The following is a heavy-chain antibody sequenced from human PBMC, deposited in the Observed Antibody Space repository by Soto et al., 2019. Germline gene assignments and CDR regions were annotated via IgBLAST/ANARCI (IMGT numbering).Heavy chain of an antibody. V-gene: IGHV4-61*08. CDR1: GGSISSGGYY. CDR2: IYYSGST. Sequence: SETLSLTCTVSGGSISSGGYYWSWIRQHPGKGLEWIGYIYYSGSTNYNPSLKSRVTISVDTSKNQFSLKLSSVTAADTAVFYCVPRSPRTFDFWGPATLVTVFS. J-gene: IGHJ4*02. CDR3: VPRSPRTFDF.